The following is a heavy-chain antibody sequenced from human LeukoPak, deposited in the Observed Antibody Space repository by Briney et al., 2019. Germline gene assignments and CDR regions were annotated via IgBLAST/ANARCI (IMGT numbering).Heavy chain of an antibody. Sequence: GASVKVSCKASGYTFTGYYMHWVRQAPGQGLEWMGWINPNSGGTNYAQKFQGRVTMTRDTSISTAYMELSRLRSDDTAVYYCARDSGSQAPGTADLDYWGQGTLVTVSS. CDR3: ARDSGSQAPGTADLDY. CDR1: GYTFTGYY. CDR2: INPNSGGT. J-gene: IGHJ4*02. V-gene: IGHV1-2*02. D-gene: IGHD3-10*01.